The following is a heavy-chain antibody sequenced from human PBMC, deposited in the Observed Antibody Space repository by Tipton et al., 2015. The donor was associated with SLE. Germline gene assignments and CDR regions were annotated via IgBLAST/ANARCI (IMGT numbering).Heavy chain of an antibody. V-gene: IGHV4-61*02. CDR2: IYSRGST. CDR3: ARDRSITIFGVVTPGGAFDI. J-gene: IGHJ3*02. Sequence: TLSLTCTVSGGSISSGSYYWSWIRQSAGRGQEWIGRIYSRGSTNYNPSLRSRVTISADATKNQFSLNLSSVTAADTAVYYCARDRSITIFGVVTPGGAFDIWGQGTMVTVSA. D-gene: IGHD3-3*01. CDR1: GGSISSGSYY.